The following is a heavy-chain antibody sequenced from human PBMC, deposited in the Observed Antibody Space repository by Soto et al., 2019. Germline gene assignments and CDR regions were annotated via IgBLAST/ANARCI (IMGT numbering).Heavy chain of an antibody. CDR3: AKDLGDYYYDSSGYYIGFDY. CDR1: GFPFSSYA. CDR2: ISGSGGST. D-gene: IGHD3-22*01. Sequence: GGSLRLSCAASGFPFSSYAMSSVRQAPGKGLAWVSAISGSGGSTYYADSVKGRFTISRDNSKNTLYLQMNSLRAEDTAVYYCAKDLGDYYYDSSGYYIGFDYWGQGTLVTVSS. J-gene: IGHJ4*02. V-gene: IGHV3-23*01.